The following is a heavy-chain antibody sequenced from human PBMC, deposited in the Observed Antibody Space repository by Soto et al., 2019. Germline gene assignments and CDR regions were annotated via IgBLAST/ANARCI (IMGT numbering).Heavy chain of an antibody. CDR1: GFTFSSYS. CDR3: ARVVPAANADY. V-gene: IGHV3-48*01. D-gene: IGHD2-2*01. J-gene: IGHJ4*02. Sequence: EVQLVESGGGLVQPGGSLRLSCAASGFTFSSYSMNWVRQAPGKGLEWVSYISSSSSTIYYADSVKGRFTISRDNAKTSLYLQMNSLRAEDTAVYYCARVVPAANADYWGQGTLVTVSS. CDR2: ISSSSSTI.